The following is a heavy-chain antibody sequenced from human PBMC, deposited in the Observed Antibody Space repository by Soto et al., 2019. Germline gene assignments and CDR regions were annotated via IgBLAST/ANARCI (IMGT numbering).Heavy chain of an antibody. CDR1: GGSISSGGYY. J-gene: IGHJ5*02. D-gene: IGHD2-2*01. CDR2: IYYSGST. CDR3: ARSDYCSSTSCIQGFDP. Sequence: SETLSLTCTVSGGSISSGGYYWSWIRQHLGKGLEWIGYIYYSGSTYYNPSLKSRATISVDTSKNQFSLKLSSVTAADTAVYYCARSDYCSSTSCIQGFDPWGQGTLVTVSS. V-gene: IGHV4-31*03.